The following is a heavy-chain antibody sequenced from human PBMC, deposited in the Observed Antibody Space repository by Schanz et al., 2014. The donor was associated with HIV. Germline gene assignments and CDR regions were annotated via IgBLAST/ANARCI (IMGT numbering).Heavy chain of an antibody. D-gene: IGHD5-18*01. CDR1: GFTFSNFA. CDR2: IWYDGSYK. J-gene: IGHJ4*02. V-gene: IGHV3-33*06. Sequence: QVQLVESGGGVVQPGRSLRLSCAASGFTFSNFAMHWVRQAPGKGLEWAAVIWYDGSYKYYADSVKGRFIISRDNSKNTVYLQMNRLGADDTAVYYCAKALGYPDHWGQGTLVTVSS. CDR3: AKALGYPDH.